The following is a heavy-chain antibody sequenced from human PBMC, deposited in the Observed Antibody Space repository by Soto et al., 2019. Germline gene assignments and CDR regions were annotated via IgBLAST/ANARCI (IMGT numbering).Heavy chain of an antibody. J-gene: IGHJ6*02. V-gene: IGHV3-30*18. CDR2: ISYDGSNK. D-gene: IGHD2-8*01. CDR3: AKEGDIVLMVYDYGMDV. Sequence: PGGSLRLSCAASGFTFSSYGMHWVRQAPGKGLEWVAVISYDGSNKYYADSVKGRFTISRDNSKNTLYLQMNSLRAEDTAVYYCAKEGDIVLMVYDYGMDVWGQGTTVTVSS. CDR1: GFTFSSYG.